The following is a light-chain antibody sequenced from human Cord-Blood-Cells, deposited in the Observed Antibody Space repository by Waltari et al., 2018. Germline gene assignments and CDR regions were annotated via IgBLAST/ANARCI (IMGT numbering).Light chain of an antibody. CDR1: QDIRNY. Sequence: DIQMTQSPSSLSASVGDRVTITCQASQDIRNYLNWYQQKPGKAPKLLIYDASNLETGVTSRFSGSGSGTDFTFTISSLQPEDIATYYCQQYDNLFTFGPGTKVDIK. CDR2: DAS. V-gene: IGKV1-33*01. CDR3: QQYDNLFT. J-gene: IGKJ3*01.